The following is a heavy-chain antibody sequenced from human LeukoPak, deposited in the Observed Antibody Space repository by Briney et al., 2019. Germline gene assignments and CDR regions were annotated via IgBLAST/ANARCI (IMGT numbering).Heavy chain of an antibody. CDR3: ATRDSSGYPFDY. D-gene: IGHD3-22*01. Sequence: GGSLRLSCAASGFTFSSYAMSWVRQAPGKGLEWVSAISGSGGSTYYADFVKGRFTISRDNSKNTLYLQMNSLRAEDTAVYYCATRDSSGYPFDYWGQGTLVTVSS. J-gene: IGHJ4*02. CDR2: ISGSGGST. CDR1: GFTFSSYA. V-gene: IGHV3-23*01.